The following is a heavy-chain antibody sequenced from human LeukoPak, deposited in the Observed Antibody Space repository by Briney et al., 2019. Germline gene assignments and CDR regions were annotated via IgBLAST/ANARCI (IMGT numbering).Heavy chain of an antibody. J-gene: IGHJ4*02. CDR1: GFTFSGYA. Sequence: PGRSLRLSCAASGFTFSGYAMHWVRQAPGKGLEWVAVISYDGSNKYYADSVKGRFTISRDNSKNTLYLQMNSLRAEDTAVYYCANALYDSSGYYYASLDYWGQGTLVTVSS. V-gene: IGHV3-30*04. D-gene: IGHD3-22*01. CDR2: ISYDGSNK. CDR3: ANALYDSSGYYYASLDY.